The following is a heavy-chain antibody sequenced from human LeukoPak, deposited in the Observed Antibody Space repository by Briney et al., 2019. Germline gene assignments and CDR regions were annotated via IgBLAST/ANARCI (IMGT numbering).Heavy chain of an antibody. CDR1: GFTFSSYD. CDR3: AKVYDNQLLFNWFDP. V-gene: IGHV3-30*02. CDR2: IRYDGSTK. J-gene: IGHJ5*02. Sequence: QSGGSLRLSCAASGFTFSSYDMHWVRQAPGKGLEWVAFIRYDGSTKYYADSVKGRFTISRDNSKNTLYLQMNSLRAEDTAVYYCAKVYDNQLLFNWFDPWGQGTLVTVSS. D-gene: IGHD2-2*01.